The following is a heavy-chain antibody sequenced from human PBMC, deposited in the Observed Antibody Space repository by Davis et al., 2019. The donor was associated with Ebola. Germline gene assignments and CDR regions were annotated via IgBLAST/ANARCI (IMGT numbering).Heavy chain of an antibody. J-gene: IGHJ6*02. Sequence: ASVKVSCKASGYTFTSYYMHWVRQAPGQGLEWMGIINPSGGSTSYAQKFQGRVTMTRDTSTSTVYMELSSLRSEDTAVYYCARDPGWLRGYYYYYYGMDVWGQGTTVTVSS. CDR1: GYTFTSYY. D-gene: IGHD5-12*01. CDR2: INPSGGST. CDR3: ARDPGWLRGYYYYYYGMDV. V-gene: IGHV1-46*01.